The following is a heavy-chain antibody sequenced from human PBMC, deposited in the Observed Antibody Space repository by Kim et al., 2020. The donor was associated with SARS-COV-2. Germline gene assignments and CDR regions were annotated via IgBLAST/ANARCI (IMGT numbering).Heavy chain of an antibody. CDR1: GFTFSTYG. D-gene: IGHD3-10*01. J-gene: IGHJ4*02. Sequence: GGSLRLSCAASGFTFSTYGMMWVRQAPGSGLEWVSMIKEGGDHTYYADSVKGRFTISRDNSKNMLYLQMNALRADDTAKYYCLSYYGSRIFGDYWGRGTLVAGTS. V-gene: IGHV3-23*01. CDR2: IKEGGDHT. CDR3: LSYYGSRIFGDY.